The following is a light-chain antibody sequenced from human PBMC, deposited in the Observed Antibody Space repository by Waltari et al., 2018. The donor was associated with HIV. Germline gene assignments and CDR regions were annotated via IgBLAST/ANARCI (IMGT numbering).Light chain of an antibody. CDR1: SSDVGRYDY. CDR3: SSYTSISTLV. V-gene: IGLV2-14*01. J-gene: IGLJ3*02. Sequence: QSALTQPASVSGSPGQSITISCTGTSSDVGRYDYVSWDQQHPGHAPNFMIYEVSNRPSGVSNRFAGSKSGNTASLTISGLQAEDEADYYCSSYTSISTLVFGGGTKLTVL. CDR2: EVS.